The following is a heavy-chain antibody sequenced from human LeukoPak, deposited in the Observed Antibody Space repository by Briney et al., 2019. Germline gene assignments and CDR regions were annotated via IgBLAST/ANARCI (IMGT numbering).Heavy chain of an antibody. D-gene: IGHD3-22*01. CDR3: AIRLNYYDSSGYYQGY. CDR2: IDPSDSYT. J-gene: IGHJ4*02. CDR1: GYIFTSYW. V-gene: IGHV5-10-1*01. Sequence: GESLKISCKGSGYIFTSYWISWVRQMPGKGLEWMGRIDPSDSYTNYSPSFQGHVTISADKSISTAYLQWSSLKASDTAMYYCAIRLNYYDSSGYYQGYWGQGTLVTVSS.